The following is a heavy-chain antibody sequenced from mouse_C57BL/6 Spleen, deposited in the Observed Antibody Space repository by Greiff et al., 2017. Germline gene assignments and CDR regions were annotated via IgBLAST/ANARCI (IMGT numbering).Heavy chain of an antibody. CDR1: GFTFSSYT. CDR2: ISGGGGNT. J-gene: IGHJ2*01. V-gene: IGHV5-9*01. CDR3: ARHGGRHYFDY. Sequence: EVQGVESGGGLVKPGGSLKLSCAASGFTFSSYTMSWVRQTPEKRLEWVATISGGGGNTYYPDSVKGRFTISRDNAKNTLYLQMSSLRSEDTALHYCARHGGRHYFDYWGQGTTLTVYS. D-gene: IGHD3-3*01.